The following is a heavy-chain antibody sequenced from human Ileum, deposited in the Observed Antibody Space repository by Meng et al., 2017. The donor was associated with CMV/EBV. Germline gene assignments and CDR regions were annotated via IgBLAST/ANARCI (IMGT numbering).Heavy chain of an antibody. CDR1: GFTFDDYR. V-gene: IGHV3-20*04. Sequence: GESLKISCAASGFTFDDYRMSWVRQAPGKGLEWVSGINWNGGSTGYADSVKGRFTISRDNAKNSLYLQMNSLRAEGTALYYCARDGVQKYYFNYWGQGTLVTVSS. CDR2: INWNGGST. D-gene: IGHD3-10*01. J-gene: IGHJ4*02. CDR3: ARDGVQKYYFNY.